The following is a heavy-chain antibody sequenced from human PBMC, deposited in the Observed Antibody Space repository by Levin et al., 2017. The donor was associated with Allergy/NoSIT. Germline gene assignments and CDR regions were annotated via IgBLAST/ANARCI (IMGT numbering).Heavy chain of an antibody. J-gene: IGHJ2*01. CDR3: ARRGVSGYSYGRYWYFDL. CDR1: GYSFTSYW. CDR2: IYPGDSDT. V-gene: IGHV5-51*01. D-gene: IGHD5-18*01. Sequence: PGGSLRLSCKGSGYSFTSYWIGWVRQMPGKGLEWMGIIYPGDSDTRYSPSFQGQVSISADKSISTAYLQWSSLKASDTAMYYCARRGVSGYSYGRYWYFDLWGRGTLVTVSS.